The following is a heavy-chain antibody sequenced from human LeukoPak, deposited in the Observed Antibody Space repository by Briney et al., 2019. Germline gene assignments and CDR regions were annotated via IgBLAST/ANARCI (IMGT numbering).Heavy chain of an antibody. J-gene: IGHJ3*02. CDR1: GGSISSYY. Sequence: SETLSLTCTVSGGSISSYYWSWIRQPPGKGLEWIGYIYYSGSTNYNPSLKSRVTISVDTSKNQFSLKLSSVTAADTAVYYCARTGDETWAFDIWGQGTMVTVSS. CDR2: IYYSGST. V-gene: IGHV4-59*08. D-gene: IGHD7-27*01. CDR3: ARTGDETWAFDI.